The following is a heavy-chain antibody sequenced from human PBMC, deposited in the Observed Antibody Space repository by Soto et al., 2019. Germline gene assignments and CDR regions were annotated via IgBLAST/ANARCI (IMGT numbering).Heavy chain of an antibody. V-gene: IGHV1-3*01. Sequence: ASVKVSCKASGYTFTSYAMHWVRQAPGQRLEWMGWINAGNGNTKYSQKFQGRVTITRDTSASTAYMELSSLRSEDTAVYYCARGLGYCSSTSCKTPLDYWGQGTLVTVSS. CDR1: GYTFTSYA. J-gene: IGHJ4*02. D-gene: IGHD2-2*01. CDR3: ARGLGYCSSTSCKTPLDY. CDR2: INAGNGNT.